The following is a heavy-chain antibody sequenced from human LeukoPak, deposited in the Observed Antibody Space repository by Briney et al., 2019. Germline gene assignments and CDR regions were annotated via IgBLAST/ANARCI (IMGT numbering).Heavy chain of an antibody. CDR3: AKDFGDILTGYPD. J-gene: IGHJ4*02. V-gene: IGHV3-74*03. D-gene: IGHD3-9*01. CDR1: GFTFTDYW. Sequence: PGGSLRLSCAASGFTFTDYWMHWVRQVPGKGLVWVSRINFDGSIITYADSVKGRFTISRDNAKKTLYLQMNSLRAEDTAVYYCAKDFGDILTGYPDWGQGTLVTVSS. CDR2: INFDGSII.